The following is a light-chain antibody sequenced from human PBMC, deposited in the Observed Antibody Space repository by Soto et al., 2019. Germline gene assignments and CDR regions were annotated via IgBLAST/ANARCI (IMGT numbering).Light chain of an antibody. CDR2: RNS. Sequence: QSVLTQSPSASGTPGQRVTISCSGSASTIGRNYVYWYQQLPGTAPKLLIYRNSQRPSGVPDRFSGSKFGTSASLAISGLRSEDEADYYCAAWDDNLSGLYVFGAGTKLTVL. CDR3: AAWDDNLSGLYV. J-gene: IGLJ1*01. V-gene: IGLV1-47*01. CDR1: ASTIGRNY.